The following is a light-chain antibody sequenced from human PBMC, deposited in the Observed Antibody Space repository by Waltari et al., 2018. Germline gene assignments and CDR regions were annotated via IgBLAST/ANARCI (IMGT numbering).Light chain of an antibody. V-gene: IGKV3-20*01. CDR2: SAS. CDR1: QTVVNHY. CDR3: QQYESSPPWT. Sequence: EISLTQSPGTLPLSQGDSATLSCMASQTVVNHYLAWYHQKSGQAPRLIIYSASSRASDIPDRFSGSGSGTSFSLTIARLEPEDFGVYYCQQYESSPPWTFGQGT. J-gene: IGKJ1*01.